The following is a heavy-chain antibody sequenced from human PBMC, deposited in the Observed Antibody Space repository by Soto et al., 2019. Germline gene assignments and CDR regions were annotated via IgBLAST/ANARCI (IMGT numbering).Heavy chain of an antibody. D-gene: IGHD2-15*01. CDR2: VNHSGST. CDR1: SGSFSGYY. CDR3: ARGSIVVVTDPMTIFDY. Sequence: QAQLQQWGAGLLKPSETLSLNCAVYSGSFSGYYWRWIRQSPGKGLEWIGEVNHSGSTNYNPSLKSRVNISIDTSKNQFSLKLTFVTAAETAIYYCARGSIVVVTDPMTIFDYWGQGTLVTVSS. V-gene: IGHV4-34*01. J-gene: IGHJ4*02.